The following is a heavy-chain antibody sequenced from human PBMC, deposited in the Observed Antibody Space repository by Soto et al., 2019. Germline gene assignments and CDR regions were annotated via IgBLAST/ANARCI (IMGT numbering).Heavy chain of an antibody. Sequence: QVQLVESGGGVVQPGRSLRLSCAASGFTFSRYGMHWVRQAPGKGLEWVAVILDDGSDQNYADSVKGRFTISRDNSKNSLYLQMNSLRAEDTAVYYCARDADYGDKGFDYWGQGTLVTVSS. CDR2: ILDDGSDQ. D-gene: IGHD4-17*01. J-gene: IGHJ4*02. V-gene: IGHV3-33*01. CDR3: ARDADYGDKGFDY. CDR1: GFTFSRYG.